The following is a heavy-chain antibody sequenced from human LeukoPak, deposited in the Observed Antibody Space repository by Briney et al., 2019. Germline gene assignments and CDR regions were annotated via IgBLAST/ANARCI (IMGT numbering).Heavy chain of an antibody. J-gene: IGHJ4*02. Sequence: SETLSLTCTVSGGSISSYYWSWIRQPPGKGLEWIGYIYYSGSTNYNTSLKSRVTISVDTSKNQFSLKLSAVTAAATAVYYCARVQTSLVVNWGQGTLVTVSS. CDR1: GGSISSYY. CDR2: IYYSGST. D-gene: IGHD2-2*01. CDR3: ARVQTSLVVN. V-gene: IGHV4-59*01.